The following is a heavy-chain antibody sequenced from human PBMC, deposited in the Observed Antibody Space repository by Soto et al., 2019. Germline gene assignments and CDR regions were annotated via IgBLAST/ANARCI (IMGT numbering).Heavy chain of an antibody. CDR2: TYTGGST. Sequence: EVQLVETGGDLIQSGGSLRLSCAASGFAVSTSYMMWVRQAPGKGLECISVTYTGGSTDYADSVKGRFTISRDDSRNTLYLQMNSLRVEDTAVYYCAKDRGSADYGGSDFDYWGQGTLVTVSS. D-gene: IGHD4-17*01. V-gene: IGHV3-53*05. J-gene: IGHJ4*02. CDR1: GFAVSTSY. CDR3: AKDRGSADYGGSDFDY.